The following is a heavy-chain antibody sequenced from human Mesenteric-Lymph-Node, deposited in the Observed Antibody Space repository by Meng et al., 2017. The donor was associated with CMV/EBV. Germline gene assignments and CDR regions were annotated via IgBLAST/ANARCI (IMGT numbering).Heavy chain of an antibody. D-gene: IGHD1-1*01. CDR2: LNTYNGNT. V-gene: IGHV1-18*01. J-gene: IGHJ6*02. CDR3: ARGAGGPTNPNWNWSHYYYYYGMDV. CDR1: GYTFLSYG. Sequence: ASVKVSCKASGYTFLSYGIAWVRQAPGQGLEWMGWLNTYNGNTNYAQNLHDRVTMTSDTSTSTAYMDLRSLRSDDSAVYYCARGAGGPTNPNWNWSHYYYYYGMDVWGQGTTVTVSS.